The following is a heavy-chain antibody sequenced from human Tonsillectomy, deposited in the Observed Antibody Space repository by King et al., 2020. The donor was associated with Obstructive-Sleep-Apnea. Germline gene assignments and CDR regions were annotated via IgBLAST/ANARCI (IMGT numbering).Heavy chain of an antibody. V-gene: IGHV4-30-2*01. CDR3: ATVTRFLEWSLGAFDI. D-gene: IGHD3-3*01. CDR2: IYHSGST. CDR1: GGSISSGGYS. Sequence: QLQESGSGLVKPSQTLSLTCAVSGGSISSGGYSWSWIRQPPGKGLEWIGYIYHSGSTYYNPSLKSRVTISVDRSKNQFSLKLSSVTAADTAVYYCATVTRFLEWSLGAFDIWGQGTMVTVSS. J-gene: IGHJ3*02.